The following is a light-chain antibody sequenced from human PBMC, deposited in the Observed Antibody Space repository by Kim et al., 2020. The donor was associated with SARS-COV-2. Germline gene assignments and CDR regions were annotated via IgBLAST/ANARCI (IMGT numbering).Light chain of an antibody. CDR1: QSVLYSSDNKNY. CDR3: QQYYTTPPT. CDR2: GAS. J-gene: IGKJ1*01. Sequence: ATINYKSSQSVLYSSDNKNYLAWFQQRPGQPPKVLIYGASTRDSGVPDRFSGSGSGTDFTLTISGLQAEDVAVYYCQQYYTTPPTFGQGTKVDIK. V-gene: IGKV4-1*01.